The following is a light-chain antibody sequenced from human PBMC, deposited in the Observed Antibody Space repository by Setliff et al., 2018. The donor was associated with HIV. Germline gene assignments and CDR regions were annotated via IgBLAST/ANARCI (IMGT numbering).Light chain of an antibody. V-gene: IGLV2-14*01. CDR2: EVN. Sequence: QSVLTQPASVSGSPGQSITISCTRSSSDIGLYNFVSWYQQHPGKAPKLIIYEVNNRPSGVSSRFSGSKSGNTASLTISGLQAEDEADYYCSSYTIETSYVFGTGTKVTVL. CDR3: SSYTIETSYV. J-gene: IGLJ1*01. CDR1: SSDIGLYNF.